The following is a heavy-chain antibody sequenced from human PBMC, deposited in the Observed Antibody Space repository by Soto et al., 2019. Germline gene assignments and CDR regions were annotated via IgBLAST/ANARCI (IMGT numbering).Heavy chain of an antibody. V-gene: IGHV1-18*01. CDR2: ISAYNGNT. CDR3: PCVQDWLRPYYFDY. D-gene: IGHD5-12*01. J-gene: IGHJ4*02. Sequence: QVQLVQSGAEVKKPGASVKVSCKASGYTFTSYGISWVRQAPGQGLEWMGWISAYNGNTNYDQKLHGTVTITTDTSTSTGYMELSSLRSADTDVYYCPCVQDWLRPYYFDYWGQGTLVTVSS. CDR1: GYTFTSYG.